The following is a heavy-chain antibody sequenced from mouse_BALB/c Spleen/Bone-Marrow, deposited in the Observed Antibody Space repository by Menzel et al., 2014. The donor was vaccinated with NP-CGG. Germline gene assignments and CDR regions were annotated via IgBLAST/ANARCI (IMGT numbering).Heavy chain of an antibody. D-gene: IGHD1-1*01. CDR1: GFDFSRYW. CDR2: INPDSSTI. Sequence: EVQLQESGGGLVQPGGSLKLSCAASGFDFSRYWMSWVRQAPGKGLEWIGVINPDSSTINYTPSLKDKFIISRDNAKNTLYLQMSKVRSEDRALYYCARLSYYGRFAYWGQGTLVTISA. J-gene: IGHJ3*01. V-gene: IGHV4-1*02. CDR3: ARLSYYGRFAY.